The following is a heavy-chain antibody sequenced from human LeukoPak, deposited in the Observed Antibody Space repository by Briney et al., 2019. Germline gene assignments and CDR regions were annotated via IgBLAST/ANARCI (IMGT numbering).Heavy chain of an antibody. D-gene: IGHD3-10*01. J-gene: IGHJ4*02. CDR2: IYYSGST. V-gene: IGHV4-59*01. CDR3: ARVAYYGSGSLNFDY. CDR1: GGSISSYY. Sequence: SETLSLTCTVSGGSISSYYWSWIRQPPGKGLEWIGYIYYSGSTNYNPSLKSRVTISVDTSKNQFPLKLSSVTAADTAVYYCARVAYYGSGSLNFDYWGQGTLVTVSS.